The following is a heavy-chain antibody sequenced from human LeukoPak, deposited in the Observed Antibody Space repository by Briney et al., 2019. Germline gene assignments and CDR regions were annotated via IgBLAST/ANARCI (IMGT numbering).Heavy chain of an antibody. CDR2: ISGSGGSI. CDR1: GFTFSNYA. D-gene: IGHD2-8*01. Sequence: PGGSLRLSCAASGFTFSNYAMSWVRQAPGKGLEWVTAISGSGGSIYYADSVKGRFTISGDESKNTLSLQMNSLRPEDTAVYYCAKNAAGVVLMIYAPLDSWGQGTLVTVSS. J-gene: IGHJ4*02. V-gene: IGHV3-23*01. CDR3: AKNAAGVVLMIYAPLDS.